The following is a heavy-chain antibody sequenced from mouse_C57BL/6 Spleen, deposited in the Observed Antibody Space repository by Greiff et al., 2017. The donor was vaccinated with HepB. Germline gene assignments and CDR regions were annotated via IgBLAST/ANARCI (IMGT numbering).Heavy chain of an antibody. J-gene: IGHJ4*01. CDR1: GFTFSSYA. D-gene: IGHD2-4*01. V-gene: IGHV5-4*01. CDR3: ARENYDYPMDY. CDR2: ISDGGSYT. Sequence: EVMLVESGGGLVKPGGSLKLSCAASGFTFSSYAMSWVRQTPEKRLEWVATISDGGSYTYYPDNVKGRFTISRDNAKNNLYLQMSHLKSEDTAMYYCARENYDYPMDYWGQGTSVTVSS.